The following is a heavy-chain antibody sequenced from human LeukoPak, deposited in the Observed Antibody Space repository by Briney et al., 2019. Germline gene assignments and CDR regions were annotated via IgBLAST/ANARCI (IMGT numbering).Heavy chain of an antibody. CDR2: ISGSGGRT. V-gene: IGHV3-23*01. J-gene: IGHJ5*02. Sequence: GGSLRLSCAASGFTFSSYAMSWVRQAPGKGLEWVPAISGSGGRTYYADSVKGRFTISRDNSKNTLYLQMNSLRAEDTAVYYCAKDQTEQYCSGGSCYPNWFDPWGQGTLVTVSS. CDR3: AKDQTEQYCSGGSCYPNWFDP. D-gene: IGHD2-15*01. CDR1: GFTFSSYA.